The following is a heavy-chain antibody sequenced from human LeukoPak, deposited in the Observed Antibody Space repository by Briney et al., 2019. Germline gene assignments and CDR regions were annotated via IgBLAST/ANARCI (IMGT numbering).Heavy chain of an antibody. CDR2: NNHSAST. J-gene: IGHJ4*02. CDR3: ARVITIGTKRFDY. D-gene: IGHD3-16*01. V-gene: IGHV4-34*01. Sequence: SQTLSLTCAVYGGSFSGHYWSWIRHPPGKGLEWNGENNHSASTNYTQSLTSRVTISIDTSKNQLSLKLSSVTAADTAVYYCARVITIGTKRFDYWGQGTLVTVSS. CDR1: GGSFSGHY.